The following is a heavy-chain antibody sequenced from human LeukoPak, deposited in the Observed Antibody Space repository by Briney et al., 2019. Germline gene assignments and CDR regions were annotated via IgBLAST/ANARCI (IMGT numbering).Heavy chain of an antibody. CDR1: GVSISSGDYY. J-gene: IGHJ6*02. CDR3: PMSEIYGTRLCCGGCSPYYYGMDV. CDR2: IYYSGST. V-gene: IGHV4-30-4*01. D-gene: IGHD2-21*02. Sequence: SETLSLTCTVSGVSISSGDYYWSWIRQPPGKGLEWIGYIYYSGSTYYNPSLKSRVTISVDTSKNQFSLKLSSVTAADTAVYYCPMSEIYGTRLCCGGCSPYYYGMDVWGQGTTVTVSS.